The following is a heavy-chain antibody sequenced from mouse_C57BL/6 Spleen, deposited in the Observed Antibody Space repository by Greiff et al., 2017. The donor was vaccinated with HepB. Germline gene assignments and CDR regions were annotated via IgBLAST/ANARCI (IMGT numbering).Heavy chain of an antibody. CDR1: GYTFTSYW. J-gene: IGHJ4*01. D-gene: IGHD2-1*01. CDR3: ARRAYGNYLYYAMDY. V-gene: IGHV1-53*01. Sequence: VQLQQPGTELVKPGASVKLSCKASGYTFTSYWMHWVKQRPGQGLEWIGNINPSNGGTNYNEKFKSKATLTVDKSSSTAYMQLSSLTSEDYAVYYCARRAYGNYLYYAMDYWGQGTSVTVSS. CDR2: INPSNGGT.